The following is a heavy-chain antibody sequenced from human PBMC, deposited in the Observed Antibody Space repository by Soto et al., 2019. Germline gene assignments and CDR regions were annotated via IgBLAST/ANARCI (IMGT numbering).Heavy chain of an antibody. Sequence: EVQVLESGGGLVQPGGSLRLSCAAFGFTFSTNSMAWVRQTPGKGLEWVSGLIVGGERTLYLESVKGRFTISSDTSKNVVYLQMNSLRADDTAVYFCAKWDGYGDSWGQGTLVTVSS. D-gene: IGHD5-12*01. CDR3: AKWDGYGDS. V-gene: IGHV3-23*01. J-gene: IGHJ5*01. CDR2: LIVGGERT. CDR1: GFTFSTNS.